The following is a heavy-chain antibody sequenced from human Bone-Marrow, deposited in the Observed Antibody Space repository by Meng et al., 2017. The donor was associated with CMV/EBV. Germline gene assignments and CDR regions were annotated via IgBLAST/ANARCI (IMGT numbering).Heavy chain of an antibody. CDR1: GTRFTDYN. D-gene: IGHD3-22*01. V-gene: IGHV1-2*02. CDR3: AREGQVSGYSLPLDH. J-gene: IGHJ4*02. CDR2: IDPSSGGT. Sequence: QVYWAQSVLGWKRLGAPLNVAAQAPGTRFTDYNMHVVRQAPGKGPEWVAWIDPSSGGTHYAQKFQGRVTVTRDASITTVYMELRRLRSDDTAVYFCAREGQVSGYSLPLDHWGQGTLVTVSS.